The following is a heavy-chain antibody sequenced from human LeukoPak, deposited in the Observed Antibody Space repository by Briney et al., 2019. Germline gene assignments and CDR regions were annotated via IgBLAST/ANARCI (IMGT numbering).Heavy chain of an antibody. Sequence: ASVKVSCKASGYTFTSYDINWVRQATGQGLEWMGWMNPNRGNTGYAQKFQGRVTMTRNTSISTAYMELSSLRSEDTAVYYCARARGSHYDFWSGYYQQGWFDPWGQGTLVTVSS. CDR2: MNPNRGNT. D-gene: IGHD3-3*01. J-gene: IGHJ5*02. V-gene: IGHV1-8*01. CDR3: ARARGSHYDFWSGYYQQGWFDP. CDR1: GYTFTSYD.